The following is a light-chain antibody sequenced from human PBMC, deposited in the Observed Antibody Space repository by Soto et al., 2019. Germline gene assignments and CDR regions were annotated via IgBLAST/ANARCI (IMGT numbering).Light chain of an antibody. Sequence: DIQMTQSPSTLSASVGDRVTITCRASQSINNWLAWYQQKPGKAPKLLIYKTSDLESGVPSRFSGSGSGTEFSLTISSLQPDDFATYYCQQYKSFSLTVGGGTKVDIK. J-gene: IGKJ4*01. CDR1: QSINNW. CDR3: QQYKSFSLT. CDR2: KTS. V-gene: IGKV1-5*03.